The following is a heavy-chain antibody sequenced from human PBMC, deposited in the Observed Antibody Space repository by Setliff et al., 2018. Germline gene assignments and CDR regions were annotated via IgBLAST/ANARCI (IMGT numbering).Heavy chain of an antibody. J-gene: IGHJ5*01. V-gene: IGHV4-59*11. D-gene: IGHD3-10*01. CDR3: ARHATYYYGSGNLPFDS. CDR2: ISYTGRT. CDR1: GGSISSHY. Sequence: PSETLSLTCTVSGGSISSHYWSWIRQPPGKGLEWIGYISYTGRTNFTPSFKSRVTMSVDTSKSQFSLKLSSVTAADTAVYYCARHATYYYGSGNLPFDSWGQGTLVTVSS.